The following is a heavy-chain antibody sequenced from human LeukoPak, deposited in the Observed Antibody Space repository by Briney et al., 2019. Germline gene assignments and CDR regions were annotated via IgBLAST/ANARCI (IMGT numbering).Heavy chain of an antibody. V-gene: IGHV1-69*05. Sequence: ASVKVSCKASGGTLSRYGINWVRRAPGQGLEWMGRIIPTFGSTNYAQNFQGRVTITTDESTTTAYMEVTSLTSEDTAVYYCAGETLAPSGVKYFHHWGQGTLVTVSS. CDR1: GGTLSRYG. CDR3: AGETLAPSGVKYFHH. CDR2: IIPTFGST. D-gene: IGHD3-16*02. J-gene: IGHJ1*01.